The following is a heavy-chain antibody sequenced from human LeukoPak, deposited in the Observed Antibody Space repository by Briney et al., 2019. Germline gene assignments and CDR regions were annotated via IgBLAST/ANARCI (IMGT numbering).Heavy chain of an antibody. CDR1: GGTFSSYA. D-gene: IGHD6-6*01. J-gene: IGHJ6*03. CDR3: ARDSVFRYSSSSSYYMDV. Sequence: AASVKVSCKASGGTFSSYAISWVRQAPGQGLEWMGGIIPIFGTANYAQKFQGRVTMTRDTSISTAYMELSRLRSDDTAVYYCARDSVFRYSSSSSYYMDVWGKGTTVTVSS. V-gene: IGHV1-69*05. CDR2: IIPIFGTA.